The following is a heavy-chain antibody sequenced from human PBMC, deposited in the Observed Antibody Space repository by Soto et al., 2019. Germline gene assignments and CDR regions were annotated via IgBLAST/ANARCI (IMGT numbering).Heavy chain of an antibody. V-gene: IGHV4-34*01. CDR3: ARGGPSYYYGSGSHY. Sequence: SETLSLTCAVYGGSFSGYYWSWIRQPPGKGLEWIGEINHSGSTNYNPSLKSRVTISVDTSKNQFSLKLSSVTAADTAVYYCARGGPSYYYGSGSHYWGQGTLVTVSS. D-gene: IGHD3-10*01. CDR1: GGSFSGYY. J-gene: IGHJ4*02. CDR2: INHSGST.